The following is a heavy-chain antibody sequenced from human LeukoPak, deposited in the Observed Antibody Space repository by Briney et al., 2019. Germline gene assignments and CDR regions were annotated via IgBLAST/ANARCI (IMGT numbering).Heavy chain of an antibody. Sequence: TSETLSLTCTVSGGSISSGSYYWSWIRQPAGKGLEWIGRIYTSGSTNYNPSLKSRVTISVDTSKNQFSLKLSSVTAADTAVYYCARVWELAADWGWFDPWGQGTLVTVSS. CDR2: IYTSGST. D-gene: IGHD1-26*01. CDR3: ARVWELAADWGWFDP. CDR1: GGSISSGSYY. J-gene: IGHJ5*02. V-gene: IGHV4-61*02.